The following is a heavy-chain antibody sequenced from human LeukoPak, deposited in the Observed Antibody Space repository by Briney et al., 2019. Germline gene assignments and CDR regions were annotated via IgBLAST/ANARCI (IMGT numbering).Heavy chain of an antibody. D-gene: IGHD6-19*01. V-gene: IGHV5-51*01. Sequence: GSSLKISCKGSGYSFTSYWIGWVRQMRGKRLEWMGIIYPVDSDTRSSPSFQGQVTISADKSISTAYLQWSSLKASDTAMYYCARRGSGLTHYSNGMDVWGQGTTVTVSS. J-gene: IGHJ6*02. CDR3: ARRGSGLTHYSNGMDV. CDR2: IYPVDSDT. CDR1: GYSFTSYW.